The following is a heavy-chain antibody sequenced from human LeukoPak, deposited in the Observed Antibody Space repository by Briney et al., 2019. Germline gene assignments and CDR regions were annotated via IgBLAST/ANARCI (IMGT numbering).Heavy chain of an antibody. V-gene: IGHV3-7*01. J-gene: IGHJ3*01. D-gene: IGHD1-14*01. Sequence: PGGSLRLSCAASGFTLNSYLMSWVRQAPGRWLEWVANIKKDGGEESYLDSVKGRFTVSRDKAKNSLFLQMNSLRGEDTAVYYCARSNPNRNALDLWGQGTMVTISS. CDR3: ARSNPNRNALDL. CDR2: IKKDGGEE. CDR1: GFTLNSYL.